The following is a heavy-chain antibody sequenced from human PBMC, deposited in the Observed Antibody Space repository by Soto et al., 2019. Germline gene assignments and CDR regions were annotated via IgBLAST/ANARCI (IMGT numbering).Heavy chain of an antibody. CDR2: ISGSGGST. Sequence: GGSLRLSCAASEFTFSSYAMNWVRQAPGKGLEWVSGISGSGGSTHYADSVKGRMTISRDNSKKTLYLLMNSLRAEDTAVYYCAKDRTNYDSSGFFSFFDSRGQGTRVTVSS. J-gene: IGHJ4*02. D-gene: IGHD3-22*01. CDR3: AKDRTNYDSSGFFSFFDS. CDR1: EFTFSSYA. V-gene: IGHV3-23*01.